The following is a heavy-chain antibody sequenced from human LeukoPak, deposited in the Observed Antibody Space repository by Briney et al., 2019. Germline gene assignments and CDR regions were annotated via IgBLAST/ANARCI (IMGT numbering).Heavy chain of an antibody. CDR1: GFTFSSYA. CDR3: ARPMTTVTTYYFDY. Sequence: GGSLRLSCAASGFTFSSYAMHWVRQAPGKGLEWVAVISYDGSNKYYADSVKGRFTISRDNSKNTLYLQMNSLRAEDTAVYCCARPMTTVTTYYFDYWGQGTLVTVSS. V-gene: IGHV3-30*04. CDR2: ISYDGSNK. J-gene: IGHJ4*02. D-gene: IGHD4-17*01.